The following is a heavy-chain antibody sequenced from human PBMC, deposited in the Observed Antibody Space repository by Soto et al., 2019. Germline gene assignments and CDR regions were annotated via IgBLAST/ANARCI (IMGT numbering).Heavy chain of an antibody. CDR2: ISWNSNII. CDR1: GFTFDDYA. V-gene: IGHV3-9*01. J-gene: IGHJ4*02. Sequence: EVQLVESGGGLVQPGRSLRLSCAASGFTFDDYAMHWVRRVPGKGLEWVXSISWNSNIIGYADSVKGRFTISRDNAKXXXXXXXXXXXXXXXXXXXXXXXXXXXXXXXXXCXFDYWGQGTLVTVSS. CDR3: XXXXXXXXXXXXXCXFDY.